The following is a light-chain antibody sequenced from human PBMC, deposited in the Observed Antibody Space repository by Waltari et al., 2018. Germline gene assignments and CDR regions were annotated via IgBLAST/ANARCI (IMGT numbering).Light chain of an antibody. CDR3: QQYGTSPRT. CDR2: GAS. J-gene: IGKJ1*01. Sequence: EIVLTQSPGTLSLSPGERASLSCRTSQSVSSNYLAWYQQGPGRAPRLLIYGASSRAIGIPDRFSGSGSGTDFTLTISRLEPEDFAVYYCQQYGTSPRTFGQGTKVEIK. CDR1: QSVSSNY. V-gene: IGKV3-20*01.